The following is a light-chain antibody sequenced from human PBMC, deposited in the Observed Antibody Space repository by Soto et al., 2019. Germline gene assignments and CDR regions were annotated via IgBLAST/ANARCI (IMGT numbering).Light chain of an antibody. CDR3: QQCYSTPQS. CDR2: AAS. V-gene: IGKV1-39*01. CDR1: QSISSY. Sequence: DIQMTQSPSSLSASVGDRVTITCRASQSISSYLNWYQHKPGRAPKVLIYAASSLEGGVPSRFSGSGFWTDFNYSIGILQPEDFATNYSQQCYSTPQSFGHGTKVEIK. J-gene: IGKJ2*01.